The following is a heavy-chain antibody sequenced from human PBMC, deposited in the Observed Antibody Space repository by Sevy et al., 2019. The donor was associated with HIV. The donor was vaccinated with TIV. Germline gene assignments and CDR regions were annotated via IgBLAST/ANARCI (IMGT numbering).Heavy chain of an antibody. D-gene: IGHD3-9*01. CDR1: GFTFSVSA. J-gene: IGHJ4*02. CDR3: TTAYSDWSLYDH. CDR2: IRSKTNTYAT. V-gene: IGHV3-73*01. Sequence: GGSLRLSCAASGFTFSVSAMHWVRQASGKGLEWVGRIRSKTNTYATEYAASMKGRFTISRDDSNSTAYLQMNSLKTEDTAVYYCTTAYSDWSLYDHWGQGTLVTVS.